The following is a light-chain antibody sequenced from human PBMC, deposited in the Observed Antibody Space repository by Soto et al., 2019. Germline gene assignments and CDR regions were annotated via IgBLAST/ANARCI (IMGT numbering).Light chain of an antibody. CDR2: DNN. V-gene: IGLV1-51*01. Sequence: QPALTQRASVSGSPGQSITISCTGTSSDVGSYNLVSWYQQLPGTAPKLLIYDNNKRPSGIPDRFSGSKSGTSATLGITGLQTGDEADYYCGTWDSSLSAGSYVFGTGTKVTVL. J-gene: IGLJ1*01. CDR1: SSDVGSYNL. CDR3: GTWDSSLSAGSYV.